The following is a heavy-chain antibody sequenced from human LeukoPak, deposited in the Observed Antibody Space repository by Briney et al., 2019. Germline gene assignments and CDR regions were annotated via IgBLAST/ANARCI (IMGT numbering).Heavy chain of an antibody. CDR1: GVSFSGYY. D-gene: IGHD3-3*01. V-gene: IGHV4-34*01. Sequence: PSETLSHTCAVYGVSFSGYYWSWIRQPPGKGLEWIGEINHSGSTNYNPSLKSRVTISVDTSKNQFSLQLSSVTAPDTAVYYCARGCAIFGVVIHYYYYYMDVWGKGTTVTVSS. J-gene: IGHJ6*03. CDR2: INHSGST. CDR3: ARGCAIFGVVIHYYYYYMDV.